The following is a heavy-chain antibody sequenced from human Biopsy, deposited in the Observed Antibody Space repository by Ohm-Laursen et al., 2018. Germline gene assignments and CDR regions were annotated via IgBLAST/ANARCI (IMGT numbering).Heavy chain of an antibody. V-gene: IGHV4-59*07. Sequence: SDTLSLTCSVSGGSITGYEWSWIRLAPGKGLEWIGYIYYSGGTKYNPSLASRVTFSVDMSKSQFSLKLYSVTAADTAVYYCARVEAGTYDALDIWGQGTLVAVS. D-gene: IGHD1-26*01. CDR2: IYYSGGT. CDR1: GGSITGYE. J-gene: IGHJ3*02. CDR3: ARVEAGTYDALDI.